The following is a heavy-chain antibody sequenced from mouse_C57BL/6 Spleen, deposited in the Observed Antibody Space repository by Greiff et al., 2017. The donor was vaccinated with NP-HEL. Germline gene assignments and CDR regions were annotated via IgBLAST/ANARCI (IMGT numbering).Heavy chain of an antibody. CDR1: GYTFTSYG. CDR2: IYPRSGNT. J-gene: IGHJ1*03. CDR3: ARFTTVVALDWYFDV. Sequence: QVQLQQSGAELARPGASVKLSCKASGYTFTSYGISWVKQRTGQGLEWIGEIYPRSGNTYYNEKFKGKATLTADKSSSTAYMELRSLTSEDSAVYFGARFTTVVALDWYFDVWGTGTTVTVSS. D-gene: IGHD1-1*01. V-gene: IGHV1-81*01.